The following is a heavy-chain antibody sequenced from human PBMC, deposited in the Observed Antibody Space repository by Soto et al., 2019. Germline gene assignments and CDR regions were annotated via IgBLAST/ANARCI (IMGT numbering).Heavy chain of an antibody. CDR3: ATKAEADEFDG. CDR1: SYTLTESS. V-gene: IGHV1-24*01. CDR2: FDPEDGET. Sequence: SVKVSCKISSYTLTESSMHWVRQPPGKGLEWMGGFDPEDGETIYAQKFQGRVTMTEDTSTDTAYMELSSLRSEDTAVYYGATKAEADEFDGWGKGPLVAVSS. J-gene: IGHJ4*02.